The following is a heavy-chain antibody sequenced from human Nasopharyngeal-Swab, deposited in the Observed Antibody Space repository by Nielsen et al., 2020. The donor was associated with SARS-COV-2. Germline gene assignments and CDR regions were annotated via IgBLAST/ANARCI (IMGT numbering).Heavy chain of an antibody. V-gene: IGHV3-11*05. Sequence: SLKISCAASGFTFSDSYMNWIRQAPGKGLEWVSYISSGSTYTNYADSVKGRFTISRDNAKNSLYLQMNSLGAEDTAIYYCAGDYYGSGRIAYWGQGTLVTVSS. CDR1: GFTFSDSY. D-gene: IGHD3-10*01. J-gene: IGHJ4*02. CDR3: AGDYYGSGRIAY. CDR2: ISSGSTYT.